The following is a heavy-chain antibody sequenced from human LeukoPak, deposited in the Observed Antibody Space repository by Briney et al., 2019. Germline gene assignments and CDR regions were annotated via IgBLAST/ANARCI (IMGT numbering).Heavy chain of an antibody. CDR2: IYYSGST. Sequence: SETLSLTCTVSGGSINSGDYYWSWVRQPPGKGLEWIGYIYYSGSTYYNPSLKSRFTISIDTSKNQFSLKLSSVTAADTAVYYCASTCYYGSGSYGPFDYWGQGTLVTVSS. CDR3: ASTCYYGSGSYGPFDY. J-gene: IGHJ4*02. D-gene: IGHD3-10*01. V-gene: IGHV4-30-4*01. CDR1: GGSINSGDYY.